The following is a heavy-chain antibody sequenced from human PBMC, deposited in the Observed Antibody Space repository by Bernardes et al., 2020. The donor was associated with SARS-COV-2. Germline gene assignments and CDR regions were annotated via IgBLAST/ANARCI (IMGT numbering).Heavy chain of an antibody. CDR3: ARDLRVVVAAQTSYYYYGMDV. J-gene: IGHJ6*02. Sequence: SETLSLTCTVSGDSIKSYYWSWIRQPPGKGLEWIGYVAYRGTTNYNPSLKSRVTMSVGTSENQFSLTLSYVTAADTAVYYCARDLRVVVAAQTSYYYYGMDVWGQGTTVTVSS. D-gene: IGHD2-15*01. CDR1: GDSIKSYY. CDR2: VAYRGTT. V-gene: IGHV4-59*01.